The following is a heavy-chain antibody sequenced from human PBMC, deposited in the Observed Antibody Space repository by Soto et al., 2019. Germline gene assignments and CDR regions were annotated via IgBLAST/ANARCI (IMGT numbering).Heavy chain of an antibody. CDR3: ARVRSDHYYFDY. J-gene: IGHJ4*02. Sequence: QVQLQESGPGLVKPSGTLSLTCAVSGGPISSSNWWRWVRQPPGKGLEWIGEIYHSGSTNYNPSLKSRVTISVDKSKNQFCLQLSSVTAADTAVYYCARVRSDHYYFDYWGQGRLVTVSS. D-gene: IGHD6-19*01. CDR2: IYHSGST. V-gene: IGHV4-4*02. CDR1: GGPISSSNW.